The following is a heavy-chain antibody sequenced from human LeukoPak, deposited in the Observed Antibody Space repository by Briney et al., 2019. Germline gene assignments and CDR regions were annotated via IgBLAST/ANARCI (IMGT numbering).Heavy chain of an antibody. CDR2: IRSKAYGGTT. Sequence: GGSLRLSCTASGFTFCDYAMNWVRQAPGKGLEWVGFIRSKAYGGTTEYAASVKGRFTISRDNSKSIAYVQMNSLKTEDTAVYYCTRGGGGYDSDTFDIWGQGTMVTVSS. V-gene: IGHV3-49*04. CDR3: TRGGGGYDSDTFDI. J-gene: IGHJ3*02. CDR1: GFTFCDYA. D-gene: IGHD5-12*01.